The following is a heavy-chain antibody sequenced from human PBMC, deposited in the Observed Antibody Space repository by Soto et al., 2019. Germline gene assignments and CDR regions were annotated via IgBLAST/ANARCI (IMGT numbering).Heavy chain of an antibody. CDR2: IIPIFGTA. D-gene: IGHD1-1*01. J-gene: IGHJ6*02. V-gene: IGHV1-69*13. Sequence: SVKVSCKASGGTFSSYAISWVLQAPGQGLEWMGGIIPIFGTANYAQKFQGRVTITADESTSTAYMELSSLRSEDTAVYYCATERGYYYGTDVWGQGTTVTVSS. CDR3: ATERGYYYGTDV. CDR1: GGTFSSYA.